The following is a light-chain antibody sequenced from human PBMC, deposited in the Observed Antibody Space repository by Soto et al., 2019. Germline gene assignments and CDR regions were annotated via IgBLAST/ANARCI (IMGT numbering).Light chain of an antibody. V-gene: IGKV3-15*01. CDR1: QSVASN. J-gene: IGKJ2*01. Sequence: EIVMTQSPASLSVSPGDGASLSCWASQSVASNVAWYQQKPGQGPRLLIHGASTRAAGVPARFSGSGSGTDSTLTISSLQSEDFAVYFCQQYHNWPPQYTFGQGTELQIK. CDR3: QQYHNWPPQYT. CDR2: GAS.